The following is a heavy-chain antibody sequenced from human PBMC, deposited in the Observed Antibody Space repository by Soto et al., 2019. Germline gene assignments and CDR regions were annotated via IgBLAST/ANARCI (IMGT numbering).Heavy chain of an antibody. D-gene: IGHD3-10*01. CDR3: TSLITMVRGVTTDY. J-gene: IGHJ4*02. CDR1: GFTFSGSA. Sequence: EVQLVESGGGLVQPGGSLKLSCAASGFTFSGSAMHWVRQASGKGLEWVGRIRSKANSYATAYAASVKGRFTISRDDSKNTAYLQMKSLKTEDTAVYYCTSLITMVRGVTTDYWGQGTLVTVSS. V-gene: IGHV3-73*02. CDR2: IRSKANSYAT.